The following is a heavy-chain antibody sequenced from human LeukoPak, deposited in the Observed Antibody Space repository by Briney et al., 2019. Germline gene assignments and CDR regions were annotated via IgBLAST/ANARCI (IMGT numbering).Heavy chain of an antibody. V-gene: IGHV1-18*01. D-gene: IGHD3-3*01. J-gene: IGHJ3*02. Sequence: GASVKVSCKASGYTFTSYGISWVRQAPGQGLEWMGWISAYNGNTNYAQKLQGRVTMTTDTSTSTAYMELRSLRSDDTAVYYCARARLITIFGVVTPDAFDIWGQGTMVTVSS. CDR3: ARARLITIFGVVTPDAFDI. CDR1: GYTFTSYG. CDR2: ISAYNGNT.